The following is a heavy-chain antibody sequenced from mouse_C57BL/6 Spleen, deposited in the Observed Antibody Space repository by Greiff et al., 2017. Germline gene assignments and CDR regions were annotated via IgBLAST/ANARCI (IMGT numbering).Heavy chain of an antibody. CDR1: GYSFTGYY. J-gene: IGHJ4*01. D-gene: IGHD4-1*01. V-gene: IGHV1-42*01. Sequence: EVMLVESGPELVKPGASVKISCKASGYSFTGYYMNWVKQSPEKSLEWIGEINPSTGGTTYNPKFKAKATLTVDKSSSTAYMQLKSLTSEDSAVYYCARVGPYYYAMDYWGQGTSVTVSS. CDR2: INPSTGGT. CDR3: ARVGPYYYAMDY.